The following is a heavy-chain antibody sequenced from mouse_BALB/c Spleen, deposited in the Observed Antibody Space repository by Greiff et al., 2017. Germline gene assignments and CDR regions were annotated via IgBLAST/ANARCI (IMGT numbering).Heavy chain of an antibody. CDR3: ARGPYYFYIDY. CDR1: GFTFSSYA. D-gene: IGHD1-1*01. J-gene: IGHJ2*01. Sequence: EVKLVESGGGLVKPGGSLKLSCAASGFTFSSYAMSWVRQTPEKRLEWVASISSGGNTYYPDSVKGRFTISRDNAKNILYLQMSSLRSEDTAMYYCARGPYYFYIDYWGQGTTLTVSS. V-gene: IGHV5-6-5*01. CDR2: ISSGGNT.